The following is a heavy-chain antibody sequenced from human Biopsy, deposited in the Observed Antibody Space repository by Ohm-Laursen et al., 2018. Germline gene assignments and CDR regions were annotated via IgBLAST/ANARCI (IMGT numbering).Heavy chain of an antibody. J-gene: IGHJ4*02. D-gene: IGHD1-26*01. CDR2: IDVSDYNT. Sequence: SLRLSCSASGFTFHTYAMNWVRQAPGKGLEWVAHIDVSDYNTYYEDSVMGRFTISRDNSNNLLYLQMNSLRAEDTAVYYCAKDLQGYFRPFDYWGQGTVVTVSS. CDR1: GFTFHTYA. V-gene: IGHV3-23*01. CDR3: AKDLQGYFRPFDY.